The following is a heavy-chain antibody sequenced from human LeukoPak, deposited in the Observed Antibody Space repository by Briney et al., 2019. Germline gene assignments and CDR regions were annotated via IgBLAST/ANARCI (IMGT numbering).Heavy chain of an antibody. J-gene: IGHJ3*02. V-gene: IGHV1-2*02. D-gene: IGHD2-15*01. Sequence: ASVKVSCKASGYTFTGYYMHWVRQAPGQGLEWMGWINPNSGGTHYAQKFQDRVTMTRDTSISTAYMELNSLRSDDTAVYYCARDEDIVALGDAFDIWGQGTMVTVSS. CDR1: GYTFTGYY. CDR3: ARDEDIVALGDAFDI. CDR2: INPNSGGT.